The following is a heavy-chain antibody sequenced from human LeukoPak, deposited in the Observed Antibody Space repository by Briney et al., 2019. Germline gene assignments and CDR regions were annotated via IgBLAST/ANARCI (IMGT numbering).Heavy chain of an antibody. Sequence: RTSETLSLXCTVSGGSISSGSYYWSWSRQPAGKGLEWIGRIYTSGSTNYNPSLKSRVTISVDTSKNQFSLKLSSVTAADTAVYYCARVTRIQLWPDIWGQGTMVTVSS. V-gene: IGHV4-61*02. CDR2: IYTSGST. J-gene: IGHJ3*02. CDR3: ARVTRIQLWPDI. CDR1: GGSISSGSYY. D-gene: IGHD5-18*01.